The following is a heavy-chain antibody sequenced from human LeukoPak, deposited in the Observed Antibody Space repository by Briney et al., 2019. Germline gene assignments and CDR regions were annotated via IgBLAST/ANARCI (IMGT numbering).Heavy chain of an antibody. CDR3: ASLTVPDY. V-gene: IGHV3-30*03. Sequence: PGGSLRLSCAASGFTFSSYSMNWVRQAPGKGLEWVAVISYDGSNKYYADSVKGRFTISRDNSKNTLYLQMNSLRAEDTAVYYCASLTVPDYWGQGTLVTVSS. CDR2: ISYDGSNK. CDR1: GFTFSSYS. J-gene: IGHJ4*02.